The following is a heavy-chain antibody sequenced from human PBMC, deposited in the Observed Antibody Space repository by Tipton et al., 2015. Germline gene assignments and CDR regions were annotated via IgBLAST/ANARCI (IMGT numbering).Heavy chain of an antibody. J-gene: IGHJ1*01. CDR3: ARGQDENTLGEYYTH. Sequence: TLSLTCTVSGGSMSSNYWSWIRQPPGKGLEWIGYIYYSGTPNYSPSLKSRVTFSVDTSKNQFYLKLRSVTAADTAVYYCARGQDENTLGEYYTHWGQGTLVTVSS. V-gene: IGHV4-59*01. D-gene: IGHD3-3*01. CDR1: GGSMSSNY. CDR2: IYYSGTP.